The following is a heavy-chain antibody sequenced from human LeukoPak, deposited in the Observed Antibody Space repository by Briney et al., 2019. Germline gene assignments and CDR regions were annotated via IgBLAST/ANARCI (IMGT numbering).Heavy chain of an antibody. D-gene: IGHD6-19*01. J-gene: IGHJ4*02. V-gene: IGHV3-33*01. CDR2: IWYDGSNK. CDR3: ARDSSGWTFDY. CDR1: GFTFSSYG. Sequence: GGSLRLSCAASGFTFSSYGMHWVRQAPGKGLEWVAVIWYDGSNKYYADSVKGRFTISRDNSKNTLYLQMNSLRAEDTAVYFCARDSSGWTFDYWGQGTLVTVSS.